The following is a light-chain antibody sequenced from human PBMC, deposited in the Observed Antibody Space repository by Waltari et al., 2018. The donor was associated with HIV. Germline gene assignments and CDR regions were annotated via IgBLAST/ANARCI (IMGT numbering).Light chain of an antibody. Sequence: QSVLTQSPSASGTPGQRVTIPCSGSSSNIGRNTLHWDQQLPGTAPKLLIYSNNQRPSGVPDRFSGSKSGTSASLAISGLQSEDEADYYCAAWDDSLNGHYVFGTGTKVTVL. CDR1: SSNIGRNT. CDR3: AAWDDSLNGHYV. CDR2: SNN. J-gene: IGLJ1*01. V-gene: IGLV1-44*01.